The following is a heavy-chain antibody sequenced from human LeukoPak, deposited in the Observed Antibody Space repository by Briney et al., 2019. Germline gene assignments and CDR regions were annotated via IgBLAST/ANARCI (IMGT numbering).Heavy chain of an antibody. J-gene: IGHJ4*02. CDR1: GFTFSTYW. Sequence: GGSLKLSCAASGFTFSTYWMYWVRQAPGKGLEWVANIKQDGSHKYYVDSVKGRFTISRDNAKNSLYLQMNSLRVEDTAVYYCVREEVYWGQGTLVTVSS. CDR3: VREEVY. V-gene: IGHV3-7*01. CDR2: IKQDGSHK.